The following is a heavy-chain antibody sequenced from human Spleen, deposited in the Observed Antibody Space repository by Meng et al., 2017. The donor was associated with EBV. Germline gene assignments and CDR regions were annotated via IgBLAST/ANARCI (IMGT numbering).Heavy chain of an antibody. D-gene: IGHD3-16*01. J-gene: IGHJ4*02. CDR2: IYHNADT. CDR1: GASSSSSGYY. Sequence: QEQQQESGRARLEPPQDLSPPCAVFGASSSSSGYYWSSCRQPPGKGLAWIGSIYHNADTYYSPPLQSRLTISADTSKNQFSLMMRTVTAADTAVYFCASGSGGNFDYWGQGTLVTVSS. V-gene: IGHV4-30-4*01. CDR3: ASGSGGNFDY.